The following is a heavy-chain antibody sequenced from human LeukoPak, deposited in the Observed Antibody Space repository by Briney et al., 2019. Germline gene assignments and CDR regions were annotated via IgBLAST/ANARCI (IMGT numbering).Heavy chain of an antibody. CDR1: GFTFSIYT. D-gene: IGHD6-13*01. V-gene: IGHV3-21*01. CDR3: AREGQQLARNFDY. J-gene: IGHJ4*02. CDR2: ISSSNSYI. Sequence: GGSLRLSCAASGFTFSIYTMNWVRQAPGKGLEWVSSISSSNSYIYYADSVKGRFTISRDNAKNSLYLQMNSLRAEDTAVYYCAREGQQLARNFDYWGQGTLVTVSS.